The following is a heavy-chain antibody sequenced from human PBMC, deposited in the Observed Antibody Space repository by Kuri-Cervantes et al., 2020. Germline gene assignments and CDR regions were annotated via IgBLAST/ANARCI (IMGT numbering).Heavy chain of an antibody. V-gene: IGHV4-39*01. CDR2: VYYTGTT. CDR3: ARLSASGSKPLDY. J-gene: IGHJ4*02. Sequence: WVRQSSGKGLEWIATVYYTGTTYYNPSLRSRVTISMDTSKNQFSLKLTSASAADTAVYFCARLSASGSKPLDYWGQGTLVTVSS. D-gene: IGHD3-10*01.